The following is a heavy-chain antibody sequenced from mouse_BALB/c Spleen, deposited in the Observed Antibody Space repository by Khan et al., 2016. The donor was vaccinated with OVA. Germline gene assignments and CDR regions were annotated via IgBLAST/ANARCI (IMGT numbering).Heavy chain of an antibody. Sequence: QVQLQPSGPELVKPGASVRISCKASAYTFTSYYLHWVKQRPGQGLEWIGWIYPGNINNNYTERFKGKATLTADKSSRTAYLHLSSLPAEDSAVYFCARGGYGAFAYWGQGTLVTVSA. CDR1: AYTFTSYY. CDR2: IYPGNINN. CDR3: ARGGYGAFAY. V-gene: IGHV1S56*01. J-gene: IGHJ3*01. D-gene: IGHD2-14*01.